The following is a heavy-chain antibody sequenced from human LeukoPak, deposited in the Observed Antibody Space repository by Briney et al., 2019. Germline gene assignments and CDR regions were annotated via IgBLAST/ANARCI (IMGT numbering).Heavy chain of an antibody. CDR3: ARRHYYGSGSYYKPKTLEEWFDP. D-gene: IGHD3-10*01. V-gene: IGHV4-34*01. CDR1: GGSFSGYY. J-gene: IGHJ5*02. Sequence: SEILSLTCAVYGGSFSGYYWSWIRQPPGKGLEWIGEINHSGSTYYNPSLKSRVTISVDTSKNQFSLKLSSVTAADTAVYYCARRHYYGSGSYYKPKTLEEWFDPWGQGTLVTVSS. CDR2: INHSGST.